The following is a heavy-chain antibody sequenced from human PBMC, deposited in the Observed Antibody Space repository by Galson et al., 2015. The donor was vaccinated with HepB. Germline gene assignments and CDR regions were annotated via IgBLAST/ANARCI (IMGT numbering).Heavy chain of an antibody. D-gene: IGHD1-1*01. J-gene: IGHJ5*02. Sequence: SLRLSCAASGFTFSGSAMHWVRQASGKGLEWVGRIRSKANSYATAYAASVKGRFTISRDDSKNTAYLQMNSLKTEDTAVYYCTRYDPPVAWFDPWGQGTLVTVSS. V-gene: IGHV3-73*01. CDR1: GFTFSGSA. CDR2: IRSKANSYAT. CDR3: TRYDPPVAWFDP.